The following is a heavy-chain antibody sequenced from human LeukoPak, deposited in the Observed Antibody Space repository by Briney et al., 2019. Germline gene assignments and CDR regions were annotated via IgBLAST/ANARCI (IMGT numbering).Heavy chain of an antibody. CDR2: IFPIFGTA. V-gene: IGHV1-69*06. Sequence: SVKVSCKASGGTFSSYAISWVRQAPGQGLEWMGGIFPIFGTANYAQKFQGRVTITADKSTSTAYMELSSLRSEDTAVYYCAIEDIVVVPAARFFDYWGQGTLVTVSS. J-gene: IGHJ4*02. CDR3: AIEDIVVVPAARFFDY. CDR1: GGTFSSYA. D-gene: IGHD2-2*01.